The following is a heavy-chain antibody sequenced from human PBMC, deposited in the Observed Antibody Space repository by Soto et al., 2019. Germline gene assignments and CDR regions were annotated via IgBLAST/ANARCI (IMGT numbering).Heavy chain of an antibody. Sequence: VGSLRLSCAASGFTFSSYNMNWVRQAPGKGLEWVSYISSSSESIYDADSVKGRFTISRDNARNSLYLQMSSLRAEDTAMYYCARDLRGYGRRPFDYWGQGTLVTVSS. CDR3: ARDLRGYGRRPFDY. CDR1: GFTFSSYN. V-gene: IGHV3-48*01. D-gene: IGHD5-12*01. J-gene: IGHJ4*02. CDR2: ISSSSESI.